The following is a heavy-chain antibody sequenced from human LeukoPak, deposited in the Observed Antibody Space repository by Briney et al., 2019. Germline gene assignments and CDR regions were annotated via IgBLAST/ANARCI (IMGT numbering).Heavy chain of an antibody. CDR1: GFTVSSNY. CDR2: IYSGGST. D-gene: IGHD1-26*01. Sequence: GGSLRLSCAASGFTVSSNYMSWVRQAPGKGLEWVSVIYSGGSTYYADSVKGRFTISRDNSKNTLYLQMNSLRAEDTAVYYCARGRSGRYIDYWGQGTLVTVSS. J-gene: IGHJ4*02. CDR3: ARGRSGRYIDY. V-gene: IGHV3-66*01.